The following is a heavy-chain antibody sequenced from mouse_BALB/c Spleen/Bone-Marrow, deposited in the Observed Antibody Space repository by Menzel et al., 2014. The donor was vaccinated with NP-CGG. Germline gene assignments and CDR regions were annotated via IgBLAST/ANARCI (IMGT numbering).Heavy chain of an antibody. CDR3: ARDENVGIYWYFDV. Sequence: EVHLVESGGGLVQPGGSLRLSCATSGFTITDYYMSWVRQPPGKALEWLGFIRNKARGYTTDYSASVKGRFTISRDNSQSISYLQMNTLRAEDSATYYCARDENVGIYWYFDVWGAGTTVTVSS. V-gene: IGHV7-3*02. J-gene: IGHJ1*01. CDR1: GFTITDYY. CDR2: IRNKARGYTT.